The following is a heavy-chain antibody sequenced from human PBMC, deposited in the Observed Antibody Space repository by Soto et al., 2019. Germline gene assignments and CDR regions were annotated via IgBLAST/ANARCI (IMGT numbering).Heavy chain of an antibody. D-gene: IGHD3-10*02. CDR2: IYWDDDK. J-gene: IGHJ4*02. CDR1: GFSLSTSGVG. Sequence: QISLKEAGPTLVKPTQTLTLTCTFSGFSLSTSGVGVGWIRQPPGKALEWLALIYWDDDKRYSPSLKSRLTITKGTSKNQVVLTMTNMDPVDTATYYCAHYGYTYVRLEYWGQGTLVTVSS. CDR3: AHYGYTYVRLEY. V-gene: IGHV2-5*02.